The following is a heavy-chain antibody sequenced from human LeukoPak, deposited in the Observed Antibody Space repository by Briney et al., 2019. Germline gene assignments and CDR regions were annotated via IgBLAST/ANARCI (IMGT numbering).Heavy chain of an antibody. CDR2: INHSGST. Sequence: SETLSLTCAVYGGSFSGYYWNWIRQPPGKGLEWIGEINHSGSTNYNPSLKSRVTISVDTSKDQFSLKLSSVTAADTAVYYCASGGTGAGYYYDSSGYSSWGQGTLVTVSS. V-gene: IGHV4-34*01. CDR1: GGSFSGYY. CDR3: ASGGTGAGYYYDSSGYSS. D-gene: IGHD3-22*01. J-gene: IGHJ5*02.